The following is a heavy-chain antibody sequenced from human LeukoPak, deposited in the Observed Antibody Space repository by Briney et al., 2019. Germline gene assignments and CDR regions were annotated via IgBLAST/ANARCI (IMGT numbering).Heavy chain of an antibody. V-gene: IGHV3-33*01. J-gene: IGHJ1*01. CDR2: IWCDGSNK. Sequence: PGRSLRLSCAASGFTFSSYGMHWVRQAPGKGLEWVAVIWCDGSNKYYADSVKGRFTISRDNSKNTLYLQMNSLRAEDTAVYYCAREVYYYDSSGYEYFQHWGQGTLVTVSS. D-gene: IGHD3-22*01. CDR3: AREVYYYDSSGYEYFQH. CDR1: GFTFSSYG.